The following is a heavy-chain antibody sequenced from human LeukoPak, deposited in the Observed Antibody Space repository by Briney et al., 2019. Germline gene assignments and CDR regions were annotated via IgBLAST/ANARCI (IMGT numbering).Heavy chain of an antibody. CDR2: IYSGGST. V-gene: IGHV3-66*02. Sequence: GGSLRLSRAASGFTVSSNYMSWVREAPGKGLEWVSVIYSGGSTYYADSVTGRFTISRDNSKNTLYLQMNSLRAEDTAVYYCAKEGRSALWFDPWGQGTLVTVSS. CDR1: GFTVSSNY. D-gene: IGHD3-3*01. CDR3: AKEGRSALWFDP. J-gene: IGHJ5*02.